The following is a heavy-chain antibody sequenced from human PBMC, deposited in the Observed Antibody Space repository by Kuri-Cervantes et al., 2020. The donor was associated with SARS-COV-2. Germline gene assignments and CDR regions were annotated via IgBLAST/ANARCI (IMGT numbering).Heavy chain of an antibody. D-gene: IGHD2-2*01. CDR2: IKSKTDGGTT. V-gene: IGHV3-15*01. J-gene: IGHJ5*02. Sequence: GGSLRLSCAASGFTFSNAWMSWVHQAPGKGLEWVGRIKSKTDGGTTDYAAPVKGRFTISRDDSKNTLYLQMNSLKTEDTAVYYCTTDPIVVVPAALRSWGQGTLVTVSS. CDR1: GFTFSNAW. CDR3: TTDPIVVVPAALRS.